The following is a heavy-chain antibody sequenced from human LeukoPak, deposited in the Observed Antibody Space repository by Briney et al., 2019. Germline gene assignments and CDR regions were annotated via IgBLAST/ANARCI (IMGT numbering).Heavy chain of an antibody. CDR3: ARGRMPATSVTSY. CDR2: INHSGST. CDR1: GGSFSGYY. Sequence: SETLSLTCAVYGGSFSGYYWSWIRQPPGKGLEWIGEINHSGSTNYNPSLKSRVTISVDTSKNQFSLKLSSVTAADTAVYYCARGRMPATSVTSYWGQGALVTVSS. D-gene: IGHD2-15*01. J-gene: IGHJ4*02. V-gene: IGHV4-34*01.